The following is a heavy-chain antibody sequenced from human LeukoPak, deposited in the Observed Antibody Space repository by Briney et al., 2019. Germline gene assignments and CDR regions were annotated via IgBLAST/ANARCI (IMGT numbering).Heavy chain of an antibody. CDR2: INPNSGGT. CDR3: ARTGDYYDSGITGDAFDI. V-gene: IGHV1-2*04. CDR1: GYTFTGYY. J-gene: IGHJ3*02. Sequence: ASVKVSCKASGYTFTGYYMHWVRQAPGQGLEWMGWINPNSGGTNYAQKFQGWVTMTRDTSISTAYMELSRLRSDDTAVYYCARTGDYYDSGITGDAFDIWGQGTMVTVSS. D-gene: IGHD3-22*01.